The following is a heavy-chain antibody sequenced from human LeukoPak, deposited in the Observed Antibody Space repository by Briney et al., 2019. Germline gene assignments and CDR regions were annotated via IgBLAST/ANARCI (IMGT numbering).Heavy chain of an antibody. J-gene: IGHJ3*02. Sequence: PSEPLSLTCAVYGGSFSGYYWSWIRQPPGKGLEWIGEINHSGSTNYNPPLKSRVTISVDTSKNQFSLKLSSVTAADTAVYYCARVFTNGAFDIWGQGTMVTVSS. CDR1: GGSFSGYY. D-gene: IGHD2-8*01. CDR3: ARVFTNGAFDI. CDR2: INHSGST. V-gene: IGHV4-34*01.